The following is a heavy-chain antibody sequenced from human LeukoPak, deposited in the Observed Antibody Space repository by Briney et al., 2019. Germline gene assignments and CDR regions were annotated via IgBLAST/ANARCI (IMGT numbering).Heavy chain of an antibody. CDR1: GGSISSYY. CDR3: AREDSSGSRYFDL. J-gene: IGHJ2*01. V-gene: IGHV4-59*01. CDR2: IYYSGST. Sequence: SETLSLTCTVSGGSISSYYWSWIRQPPGKGLEWIGYIYYSGSTNYNPSLKSRVTISVDTSKNQFSLKLSSVTAADTAVYHCAREDSSGSRYFDLWGRGTLVTVSS. D-gene: IGHD3-22*01.